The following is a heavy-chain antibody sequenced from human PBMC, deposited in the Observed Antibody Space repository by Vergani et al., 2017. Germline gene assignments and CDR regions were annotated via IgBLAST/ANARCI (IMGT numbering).Heavy chain of an antibody. CDR2: IYHSGST. CDR3: TRASYGSSLYFWFDP. Sequence: QLQLQESGSGLVKPSQTLSLTCAVSGGSISSGGYSWSWIRQPPGKGLEWIGYIYHSGSTYYNQSLKSRITISVDRSKNQFSLKLSSVTAADTAVYYCTRASYGSSLYFWFDPWGQGTLVTVSS. CDR1: GGSISSGGYS. D-gene: IGHD6-13*01. V-gene: IGHV4-30-2*01. J-gene: IGHJ5*02.